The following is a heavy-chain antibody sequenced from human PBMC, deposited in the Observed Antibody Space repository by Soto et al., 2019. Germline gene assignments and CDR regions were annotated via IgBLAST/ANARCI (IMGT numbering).Heavy chain of an antibody. D-gene: IGHD3-10*01. V-gene: IGHV3-7*05. CDR3: ARDRPMADY. CDR2: INQDGSAI. Sequence: GGSLRRSGAASGFTVSTYWMNWVRQAPGKGLEWVANINQDGSAINYVDSVRGRFTISRDNAKNSLYLQMNSLRADDTAVYYCARDRPMADYWGQGTLVPVSS. J-gene: IGHJ4*02. CDR1: GFTVSTYW.